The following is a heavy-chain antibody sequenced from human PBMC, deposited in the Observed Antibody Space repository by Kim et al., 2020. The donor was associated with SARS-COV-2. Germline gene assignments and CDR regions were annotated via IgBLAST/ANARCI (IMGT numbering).Heavy chain of an antibody. V-gene: IGHV4-34*01. CDR2: INHSGST. D-gene: IGHD6-19*01. CDR3: ARFRPPAVALPEHYYYYGMDV. Sequence: SETLSLTCAVYGGSFSGYYWSWIRQPPGKGLEWIGEINHSGSTNYNPSLKSRVTISVDTSKNQFSLKLSSVTAADTAVYYCARFRPPAVALPEHYYYYGMDVWGQGTTVTVSS. J-gene: IGHJ6*02. CDR1: GGSFSGYY.